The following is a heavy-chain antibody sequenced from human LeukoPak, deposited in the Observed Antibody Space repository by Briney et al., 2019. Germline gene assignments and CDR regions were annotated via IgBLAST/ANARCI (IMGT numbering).Heavy chain of an antibody. D-gene: IGHD3-22*01. V-gene: IGHV3-53*01. CDR3: ARDGSDYYDKRVPPGID. CDR1: GFTVINNY. Sequence: GGSLRLSCVVSGFTVINNYMSWVRQAPGKGLEWVSVIYSDGSTYYTDSVKGRFTVSRDNSRNTLFLQMNGLRADDTAVYYCARDGSDYYDKRVPPGIDWGQGTLVTVSS. CDR2: IYSDGST. J-gene: IGHJ4*02.